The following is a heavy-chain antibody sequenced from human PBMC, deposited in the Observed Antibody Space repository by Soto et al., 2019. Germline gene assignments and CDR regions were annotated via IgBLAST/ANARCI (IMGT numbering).Heavy chain of an antibody. CDR3: AKRFTLFGEVKLSPDFDY. CDR2: ISYSGSNT. CDR1: GFTFSSHA. D-gene: IGHD3-3*01. Sequence: EVQLLESGGGLVQPEGSLRLSCAASGFTFSSHAMSWVRQAPGKGLEWVSAISYSGSNTYYTDSVKGRFTISRDNSKNTLYLQMNSLRVEDTAIYYCAKRFTLFGEVKLSPDFDYWGQVTLVTVSS. V-gene: IGHV3-23*01. J-gene: IGHJ4*02.